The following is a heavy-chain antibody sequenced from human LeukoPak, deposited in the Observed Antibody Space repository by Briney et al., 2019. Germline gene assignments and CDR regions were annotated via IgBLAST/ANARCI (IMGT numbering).Heavy chain of an antibody. CDR3: ARDYGGSSPFDY. CDR1: GFTFSSYG. Sequence: GGSLRLSCAASGFTFSSYGMCCVRQVPGKGLGWVSSISGSTNSTYYADSVKGRFTISRDNSKNTLYLQMNSLRAEDTAIYYCARDYGGSSPFDYWGQGTLVTVSS. V-gene: IGHV3-23*01. CDR2: ISGSTNST. J-gene: IGHJ4*02. D-gene: IGHD4-23*01.